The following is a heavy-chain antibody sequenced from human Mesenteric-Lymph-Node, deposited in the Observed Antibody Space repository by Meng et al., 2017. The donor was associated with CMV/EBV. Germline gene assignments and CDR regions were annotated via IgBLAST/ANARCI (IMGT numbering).Heavy chain of an antibody. V-gene: IGHV1-69*05. CDR2: IIPAFGKI. Sequence: SCKASGGTFSNHGIRWVRQAPGQGLEWMGGIIPAFGKINFAQKFQGRITFTTDESATTAYMEVSSLRFDDTAIYYCARENPAIALNYWGQGTLVTVSS. CDR1: GGTFSNHG. CDR3: ARENPAIALNY. D-gene: IGHD2-21*01. J-gene: IGHJ4*02.